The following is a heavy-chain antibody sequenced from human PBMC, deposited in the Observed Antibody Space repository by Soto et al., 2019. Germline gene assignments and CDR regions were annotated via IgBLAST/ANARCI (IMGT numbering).Heavy chain of an antibody. CDR2: ISYDGSNK. CDR1: GFTFSSYA. V-gene: IGHV3-30-3*01. Sequence: PGGSLRLSCAASGFTFSSYAMHWVRQAPGKGLEWVAVISYDGSNKYYADSVKGRFTISRDNSKNTLYLQMNSLRAEDTAVYYCARDPQNYGSGSYYKRGYYYYGMDVWGQGTTVTISS. J-gene: IGHJ6*02. D-gene: IGHD3-10*01. CDR3: ARDPQNYGSGSYYKRGYYYYGMDV.